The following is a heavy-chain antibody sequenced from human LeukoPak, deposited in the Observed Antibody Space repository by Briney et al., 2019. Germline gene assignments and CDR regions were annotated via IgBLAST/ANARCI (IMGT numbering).Heavy chain of an antibody. CDR1: GSSFTSYW. J-gene: IGHJ4*02. D-gene: IGHD5-18*01. CDR3: ARLRYSYAKDFDY. V-gene: IGHV5-51*01. Sequence: GESLKISCQCSGSSFTSYWIGWVRQMPGKGLEWMGIIYPGDSDTRYSPSFQGQVTISADKSIGTAYLQWSSLKASDTAMYYCARLRYSYAKDFDYWGQGTLVTVSS. CDR2: IYPGDSDT.